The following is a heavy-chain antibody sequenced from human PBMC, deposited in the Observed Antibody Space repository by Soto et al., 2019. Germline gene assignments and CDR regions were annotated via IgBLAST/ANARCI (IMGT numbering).Heavy chain of an antibody. CDR1: GFTFSSYS. CDR3: ATSFGGVIVRASYYFDY. J-gene: IGHJ4*02. CDR2: ISSSSSYI. D-gene: IGHD3-16*02. V-gene: IGHV3-21*01. Sequence: GGSLRLSCAASGFTFSSYSMNWVRQAPGKGLEWVSSISSSSSYIYYADSVKGRFTISRDNAKNSLYLQMNSLRAEDTAVYYCATSFGGVIVRASYYFDYWGQGTLVTVSS.